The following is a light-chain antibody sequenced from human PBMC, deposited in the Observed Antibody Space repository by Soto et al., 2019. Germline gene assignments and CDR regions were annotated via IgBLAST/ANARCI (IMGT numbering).Light chain of an antibody. Sequence: DIQMTQSPSSLSASVGDRVTITCQASQDISNYLNWYQQKPGKAPKLLIYDASNLEAGVPSRFSGSRSGTDFTFTISSLQPEDIATYYCQQYDNVPFTFGPGTKLDIK. CDR2: DAS. J-gene: IGKJ3*01. CDR1: QDISNY. CDR3: QQYDNVPFT. V-gene: IGKV1-33*01.